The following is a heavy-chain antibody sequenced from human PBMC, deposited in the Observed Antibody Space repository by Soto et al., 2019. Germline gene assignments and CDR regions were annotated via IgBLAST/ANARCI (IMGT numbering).Heavy chain of an antibody. CDR1: GITFGGYW. CDR2: VDSAGSGT. CDR3: ATVFEH. V-gene: IGHV3-74*01. Sequence: VPLVESGGGSVQPGGSLRLSFVALGITFGGYWMHWVRQVPGKGLVWVARVDSAGSGTSYADSVKGRFTISRDNAKNTLSLQMDSLRVEDTAVYYCATVFEHWGQGTPVTVSS. J-gene: IGHJ4*02.